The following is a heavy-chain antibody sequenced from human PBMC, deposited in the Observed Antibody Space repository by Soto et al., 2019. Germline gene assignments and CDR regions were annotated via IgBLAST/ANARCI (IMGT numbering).Heavy chain of an antibody. Sequence: QVQLVQSGAEVKKPGASVKVSCKASGYTFSIYGINWVRQAPGQWLEWMGWIRPNNGNTKYAQNLQGRVTMTTDTSTSTAYMELKSLRSDDTAVYYCVRDLDGSGSYYTDYWGPGTLVTVSS. D-gene: IGHD3-10*01. CDR2: IRPNNGNT. J-gene: IGHJ4*02. CDR3: VRDLDGSGSYYTDY. CDR1: GYTFSIYG. V-gene: IGHV1-18*01.